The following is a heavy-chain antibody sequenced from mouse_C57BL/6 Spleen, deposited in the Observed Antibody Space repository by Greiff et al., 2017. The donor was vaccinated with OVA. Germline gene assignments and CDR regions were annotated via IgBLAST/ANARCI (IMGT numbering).Heavy chain of an antibody. CDR3: AREGIVTFDY. D-gene: IGHD2-5*01. Sequence: EVQLQQSGGGLVKPGGSLKLSCAASGFTFSSYAMSWVRQTPEKRLEWVATISDGGSYTYYPDNVKGRFTISRDNAKNNLYLQMSHLKSEDTAMYYCAREGIVTFDYWGQGTTLTVSS. J-gene: IGHJ2*01. CDR1: GFTFSSYA. CDR2: ISDGGSYT. V-gene: IGHV5-4*01.